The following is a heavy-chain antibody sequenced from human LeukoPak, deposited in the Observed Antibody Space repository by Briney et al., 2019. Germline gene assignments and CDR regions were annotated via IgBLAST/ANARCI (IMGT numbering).Heavy chain of an antibody. Sequence: GESLKISCKGAGYSFTDYWIGWMRQMPGKDLEWLGTIYPGNSQTTYRTSLQGQVTISADKSITTAYLQWSNLKASDTAMYFCARDAGGYPDYWGQGTLVTVSS. V-gene: IGHV5-51*01. CDR2: IYPGNSQT. D-gene: IGHD2-8*02. J-gene: IGHJ4*02. CDR3: ARDAGGYPDY. CDR1: GYSFTDYW.